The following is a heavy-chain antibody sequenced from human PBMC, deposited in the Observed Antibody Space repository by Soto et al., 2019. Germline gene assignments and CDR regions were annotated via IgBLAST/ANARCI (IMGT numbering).Heavy chain of an antibody. V-gene: IGHV3-30-3*01. CDR2: ISYDGNSQ. J-gene: IGHJ6*02. Sequence: GGSLRLSCAASGFAFSSYAMHWVRQAPGKGLEWVAGISYDGNSQYYADSVQGRFTISRDSSANTLSLQVNSLRAEDTAVYYCARDLFRYFDWISLQVKADSYYYAMDVWGQGTTVTVSS. D-gene: IGHD3-9*01. CDR1: GFAFSSYA. CDR3: ARDLFRYFDWISLQVKADSYYYAMDV.